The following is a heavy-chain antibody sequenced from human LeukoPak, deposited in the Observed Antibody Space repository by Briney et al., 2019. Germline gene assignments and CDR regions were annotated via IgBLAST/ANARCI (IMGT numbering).Heavy chain of an antibody. Sequence: PGGSLTLSCAASGFTFSSYSMNWVRQAPGKGLEWVSSISSSSSYIYYADSVKGRFTISRDNAKNSLYLQMNSLRAEDTAVYYCARADSSSCSDYWGQGTLVTVSS. CDR2: ISSSSSYI. V-gene: IGHV3-21*01. CDR1: GFTFSSYS. CDR3: ARADSSSCSDY. D-gene: IGHD6-13*01. J-gene: IGHJ4*02.